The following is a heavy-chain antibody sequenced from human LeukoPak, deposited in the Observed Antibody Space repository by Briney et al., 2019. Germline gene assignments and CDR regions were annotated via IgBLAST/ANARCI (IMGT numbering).Heavy chain of an antibody. CDR2: ISSSSSYI. J-gene: IGHJ4*02. Sequence: GGSLRLSCAASGFTFSSYSMNWVRQAPGKGLEWVSSISSSSSYIYYADSVKGRFTISRDNAKNSLYLQMNSLRAEDTAVYYCARVSVGATMLAYFDYWGQGTLVTVSS. CDR3: ARVSVGATMLAYFDY. D-gene: IGHD1-26*01. CDR1: GFTFSSYS. V-gene: IGHV3-21*04.